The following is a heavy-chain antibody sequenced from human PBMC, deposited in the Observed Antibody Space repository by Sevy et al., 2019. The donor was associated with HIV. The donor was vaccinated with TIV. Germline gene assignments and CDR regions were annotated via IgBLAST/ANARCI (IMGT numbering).Heavy chain of an antibody. D-gene: IGHD6-19*01. V-gene: IGHV3-9*01. CDR3: AKDKIPNSSGWFDY. CDR2: ISWNSGSI. CDR1: GFTFDDYA. J-gene: IGHJ5*01. Sequence: GGSLRLSCAASGFTFDDYAMHWVRQAPGQGLEWVSGISWNSGSIGYADSVKGRFTISRDNAKNSLYLQMNSLRAEDTALYYCAKDKIPNSSGWFDYWGQGTLVTVSS.